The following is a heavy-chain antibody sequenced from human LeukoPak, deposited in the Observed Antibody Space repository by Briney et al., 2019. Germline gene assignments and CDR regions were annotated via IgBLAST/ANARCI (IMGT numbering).Heavy chain of an antibody. CDR1: GFTFSSYA. CDR3: AEDHSMVRGISLFDY. V-gene: IGHV3-23*01. J-gene: IGHJ4*02. Sequence: GGSLRLSCAASGFTFSSYAMSWVRQAPGKGLEWVSAISGSGGTTYYADSVKGRFPVSRDNSWNALYLQMNSLRADDTAVYYCAEDHSMVRGISLFDYWGQGTLVTVSS. CDR2: ISGSGGTT. D-gene: IGHD3-10*01.